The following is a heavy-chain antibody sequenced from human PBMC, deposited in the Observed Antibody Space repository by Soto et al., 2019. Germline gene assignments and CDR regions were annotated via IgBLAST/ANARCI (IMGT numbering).Heavy chain of an antibody. V-gene: IGHV3-23*01. CDR2: ISGSGGST. CDR3: AKSLGDCSGGSCSYYYYGMDV. CDR1: GFTFSSYA. D-gene: IGHD2-15*01. J-gene: IGHJ6*02. Sequence: GGSLRLSCAASGFTFSSYAMSWVRQAPGKGLEWVSAISGSGGSTYYADSVKGRFTISRDNSKNTLYLQMNSLRAEDTAVYYCAKSLGDCSGGSCSYYYYGMDVWGQETTVTVS.